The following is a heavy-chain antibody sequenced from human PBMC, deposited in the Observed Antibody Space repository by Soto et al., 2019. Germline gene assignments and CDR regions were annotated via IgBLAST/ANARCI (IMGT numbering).Heavy chain of an antibody. D-gene: IGHD3-3*01. CDR1: GFIFSDYA. Sequence: GGSLRLSCVASGFIFSDYAMHWVRQAPGRGLEWVAALSYDGNRRYYLDSVKGRFTFSRDNSRNTLFLQMSSLSADDTAVYYCARGGVVLRFLEWLPDYYTMDVWGQGTPVTVS. CDR3: ARGGVVLRFLEWLPDYYTMDV. J-gene: IGHJ6*02. V-gene: IGHV3-30-3*01. CDR2: LSYDGNRR.